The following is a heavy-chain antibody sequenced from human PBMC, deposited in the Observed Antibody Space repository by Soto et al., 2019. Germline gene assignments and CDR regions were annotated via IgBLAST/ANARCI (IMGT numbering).Heavy chain of an antibody. CDR3: ARHAPYSSGWYPFDY. CDR1: PFSVTNNNY. J-gene: IGHJ4*02. CDR2: IYYSGTT. D-gene: IGHD6-19*01. V-gene: IGHV4-39*01. Sequence: SETLSLTCTVSPFSVTNNNYWNWVRQSPGKALEWIGGIYYSGTTYYNPSLRGRATISIDKSKNQFSLKLSSVTAADTAVYYCARHAPYSSGWYPFDYWGQGTLVTVSS.